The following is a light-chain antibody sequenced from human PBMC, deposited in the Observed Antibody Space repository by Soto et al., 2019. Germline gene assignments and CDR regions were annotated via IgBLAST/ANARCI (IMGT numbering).Light chain of an antibody. J-gene: IGKJ4*01. CDR3: QQYYNTPLT. V-gene: IGKV4-1*01. Sequence: DIVMTQSPDSLAVSLGERATINCKSSQSVLFNSKNKNYLAWYQQKPGQPPKLLIYWASTRESGVPDRFSGSGSGTDFTLTISRLQAEDVAVYYCQQYYNTPLTFGGGTKGGYQT. CDR1: QSVLFNSKNKNY. CDR2: WAS.